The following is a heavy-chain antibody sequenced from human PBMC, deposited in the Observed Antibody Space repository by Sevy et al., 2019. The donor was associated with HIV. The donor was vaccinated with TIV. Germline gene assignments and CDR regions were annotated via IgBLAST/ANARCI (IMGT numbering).Heavy chain of an antibody. Sequence: GGSLRLSCAASGFTFSYYSLNWVRQAPGKGLEWISYMTPRSDTIYYADSVRGRFTISRDNAKNSLYLQMTSLRAEDTAVYYWARDYGFPVVPAANTWVIDVWGPGTTVTVSS. CDR2: MTPRSDTI. V-gene: IGHV3-48*01. D-gene: IGHD2-2*01. J-gene: IGHJ6*02. CDR1: GFTFSYYS. CDR3: ARDYGFPVVPAANTWVIDV.